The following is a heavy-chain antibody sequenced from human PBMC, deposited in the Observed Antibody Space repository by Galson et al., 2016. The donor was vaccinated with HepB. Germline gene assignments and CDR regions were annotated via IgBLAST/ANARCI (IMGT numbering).Heavy chain of an antibody. CDR3: ARDGSIFDY. CDR1: GFTFSTYW. D-gene: IGHD2/OR15-2a*01. J-gene: IGHJ4*02. Sequence: SLRLSCAASGFTFSTYWMSWVRQAPGKGLEWVANIKDDGSDKYYVDSVKGRFTISRDNAKNSLYLQMSSLRAEDTAVYFCARDGSIFDYWGQGTLVTVSS. V-gene: IGHV3-7*01. CDR2: IKDDGSDK.